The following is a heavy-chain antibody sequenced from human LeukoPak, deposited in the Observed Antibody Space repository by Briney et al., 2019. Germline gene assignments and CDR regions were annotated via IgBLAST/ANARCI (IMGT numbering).Heavy chain of an antibody. D-gene: IGHD5-24*01. Sequence: PSETLSLTCTVSGGSISSYYRSWIRQPPGKRLEWIGYMYYSGSTNYNPSLKSRVTISVDTSKNQFSLKLTSVTAADTAVYYCARGDNYGLTYFFDYWGQGTLVTVSS. CDR3: ARGDNYGLTYFFDY. V-gene: IGHV4-59*01. J-gene: IGHJ4*02. CDR2: MYYSGST. CDR1: GGSISSYY.